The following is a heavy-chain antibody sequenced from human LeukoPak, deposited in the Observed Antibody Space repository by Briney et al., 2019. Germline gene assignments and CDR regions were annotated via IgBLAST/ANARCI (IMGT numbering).Heavy chain of an antibody. V-gene: IGHV4-34*01. CDR1: GGSLSGYY. J-gene: IGHJ4*02. CDR3: ARGRGIAVAGTISGFDY. CDR2: INHSGST. D-gene: IGHD6-19*01. Sequence: PSETLSLTCAVYGGSLSGYYWSWIRQPPGKGLEWIGEINHSGSTNYNPSLKSRVTISVDTSKNQFSLKLSSVTAADTAVYYCARGRGIAVAGTISGFDYWGPGTLVTVSS.